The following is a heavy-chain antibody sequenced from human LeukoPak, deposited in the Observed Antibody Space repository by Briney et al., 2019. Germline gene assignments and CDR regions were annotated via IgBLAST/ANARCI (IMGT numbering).Heavy chain of an antibody. CDR2: MYLSGTT. CDR3: AGLVGRYSSGLYYYYFDY. Sequence: SGTLSLTCTVAGDSINSLDLWSWVRQPPGKGLEWMGEMYLSGTTHSNPSVKSRVTISIDKSKNQFFLNLSSVTAADTAVYYCAGLVGRYSSGLYYYYFDYWGQGTLVTVSS. J-gene: IGHJ4*02. CDR1: GDSINSLDL. V-gene: IGHV4-4*02. D-gene: IGHD3-22*01.